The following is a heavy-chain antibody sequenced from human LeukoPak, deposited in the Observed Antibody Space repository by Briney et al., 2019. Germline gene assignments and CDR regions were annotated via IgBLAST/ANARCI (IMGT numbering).Heavy chain of an antibody. V-gene: IGHV3-30*03. CDR2: ISYDGSNK. CDR3: ARDQRYFDL. Sequence: GGSLRLSCAASGFTFSSYGMHWVRQAPGKGLEWVAVISYDGSNKYYADSVKGRFTISRDNSKNTLYLQMNSLRSDDTAVYYCARDQRYFDLWGRGTLVTVSS. CDR1: GFTFSSYG. J-gene: IGHJ2*01.